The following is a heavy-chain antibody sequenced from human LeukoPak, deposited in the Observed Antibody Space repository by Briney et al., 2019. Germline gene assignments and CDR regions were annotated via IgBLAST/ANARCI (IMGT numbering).Heavy chain of an antibody. D-gene: IGHD6-19*01. Sequence: KGGESLKISCMSSGYTFTNYWILWVRQVPGKGLEWVAIIHPGNSDTRYSPSFQGQVTISVDKSIRTTSLQWSKLKASDTAMYYCARRMGIAVAGTIPPPRAFDIWGQGTMVTVSS. V-gene: IGHV5-51*01. J-gene: IGHJ3*02. CDR2: IHPGNSDT. CDR1: GYTFTNYW. CDR3: ARRMGIAVAGTIPPPRAFDI.